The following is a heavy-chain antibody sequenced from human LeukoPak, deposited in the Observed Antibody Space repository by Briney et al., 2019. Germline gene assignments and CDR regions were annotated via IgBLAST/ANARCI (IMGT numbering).Heavy chain of an antibody. V-gene: IGHV1-46*01. CDR2: INPSSENT. J-gene: IGHJ4*02. D-gene: IGHD3-10*01. CDR3: ARALKLERFGEFGGRLNDY. CDR1: GYTFTAYY. Sequence: ASVKVSCKASGYTFTAYYIHWVRHAPGQGLEYMGVINPSSENTSYAQKFQGRVTMTRDTSTSTVYMELSSLRSEDTAVYYCARALKLERFGEFGGRLNDYWGQGTLVTVSS.